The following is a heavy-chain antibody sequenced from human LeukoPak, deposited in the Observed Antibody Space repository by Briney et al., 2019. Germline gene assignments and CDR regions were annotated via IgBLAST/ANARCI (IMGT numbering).Heavy chain of an antibody. D-gene: IGHD3-16*01. Sequence: GGSLRLSCAASGFTFSSYEMNWVRQAPGKGLEWISYISSTSSSIYYADSVKGRFTISRDNAKNSVHLQMNSLRAEDTATYYCASAYGGLLDYWGQGTLVTVSS. V-gene: IGHV3-48*03. J-gene: IGHJ4*02. CDR3: ASAYGGLLDY. CDR2: ISSTSSSI. CDR1: GFTFSSYE.